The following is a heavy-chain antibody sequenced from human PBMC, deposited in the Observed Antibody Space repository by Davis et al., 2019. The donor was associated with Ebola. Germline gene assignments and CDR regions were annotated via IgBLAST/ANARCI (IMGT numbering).Heavy chain of an antibody. Sequence: PSETLSLTCTVSGGSISSYYWSWIRQPPGKGLEWIGYIYYSGSTNYNPSLKSRVTISVDTSKNQFSLKLSSVTAADTAVYYCARLGYCSGGSCYDLHYWGQGTLVTVSS. CDR2: IYYSGST. V-gene: IGHV4-59*08. CDR1: GGSISSYY. J-gene: IGHJ4*02. CDR3: ARLGYCSGGSCYDLHY. D-gene: IGHD2-15*01.